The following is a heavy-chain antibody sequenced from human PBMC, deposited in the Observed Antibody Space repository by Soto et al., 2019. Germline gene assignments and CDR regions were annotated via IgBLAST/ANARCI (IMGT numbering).Heavy chain of an antibody. CDR3: ARALLSHSYDSGGYDSYFHAMDV. V-gene: IGHV1-69*06. CDR1: GDTFISRD. D-gene: IGHD3-22*01. CDR2: IIPINETT. J-gene: IGHJ6*02. Sequence: SVKVSCNASGDTFISRDINWVRQAPGQGLEWMGGIIPINETTNYAQIFQGRVSIVADKSTSTAYMELSRLRSEDTAVYYCARALLSHSYDSGGYDSYFHAMDVWGQGTPVTVSS.